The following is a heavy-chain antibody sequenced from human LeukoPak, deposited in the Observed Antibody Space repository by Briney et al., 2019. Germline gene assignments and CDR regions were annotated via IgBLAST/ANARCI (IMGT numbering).Heavy chain of an antibody. Sequence: GGSLRLSCAASGFTFSSYAMHWVRQAPGKGLEWVAVISYDGSNKYYADSVKGRFTISRDSSKNTLYLQMNSLRAEDTAVYYCARGYGQAMADYYFDYWGQGTLVTVSS. V-gene: IGHV3-30-3*01. D-gene: IGHD5-18*01. CDR1: GFTFSSYA. J-gene: IGHJ4*02. CDR3: ARGYGQAMADYYFDY. CDR2: ISYDGSNK.